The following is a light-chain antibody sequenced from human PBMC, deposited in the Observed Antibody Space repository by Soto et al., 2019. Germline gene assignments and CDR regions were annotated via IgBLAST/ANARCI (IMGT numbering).Light chain of an antibody. CDR1: QSVSSH. CDR2: AAS. CDR3: LQSYSAPRT. J-gene: IGKJ1*01. V-gene: IGKV1-39*01. Sequence: DIKMTQSPSSLSASVGDRVTITCRASQSVSSHLNWYQHKPGKAPKLLISAASSLESGVPSRFSGSGSGTDFTLTISSLQPEDFATYYCLQSYSAPRTFGQGTKVEIK.